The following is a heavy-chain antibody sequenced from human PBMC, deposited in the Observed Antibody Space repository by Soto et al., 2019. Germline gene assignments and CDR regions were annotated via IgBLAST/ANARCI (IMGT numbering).Heavy chain of an antibody. D-gene: IGHD2-15*01. CDR2: IIPILGIA. CDR1: GGTFSSYT. Sequence: QVQLVQSGAEVKKPGSSVKVSCKASGGTFSSYTISWVRQAPGQGLEWMGRIIPILGIANYAQKLQGRVTITADKSTSTDYMELSSLRSEDTAVYYCAMSVQGYCSGGSCFAFDIWGQGTMVTVSS. V-gene: IGHV1-69*02. CDR3: AMSVQGYCSGGSCFAFDI. J-gene: IGHJ3*02.